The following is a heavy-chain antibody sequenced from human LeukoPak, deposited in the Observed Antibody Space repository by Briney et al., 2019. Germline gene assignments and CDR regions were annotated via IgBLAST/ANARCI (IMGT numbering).Heavy chain of an antibody. Sequence: PGGSLRLSCAASGFTFSSHAMSWVRQAPGKGLEWVALIWHDGSNKYYGDSVKDRFTISRDNSKNTLYLQMDSLRDEDTAVYYCARDRGYTYGHPLDYWGQGTLVTVSS. CDR2: IWHDGSNK. CDR3: ARDRGYTYGHPLDY. V-gene: IGHV3-33*08. D-gene: IGHD5-18*01. CDR1: GFTFSSHA. J-gene: IGHJ4*02.